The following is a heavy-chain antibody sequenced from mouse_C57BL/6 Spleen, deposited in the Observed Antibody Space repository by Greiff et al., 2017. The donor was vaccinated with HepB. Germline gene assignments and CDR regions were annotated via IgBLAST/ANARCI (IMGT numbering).Heavy chain of an antibody. CDR1: GFTFSDYG. J-gene: IGHJ2*01. Sequence: EVQRVESGGGLVKPGGSLKLSCAASGFTFSDYGMHWVRQAPEKGLEWVAYISSGSSTIYYADTVKGRFTISRDNAKNTLFLQMTSLMSEDTAMYYCAREDYEGGYYFDYWGQGTTLTVSS. CDR3: AREDYEGGYYFDY. CDR2: ISSGSSTI. V-gene: IGHV5-17*01. D-gene: IGHD2-4*01.